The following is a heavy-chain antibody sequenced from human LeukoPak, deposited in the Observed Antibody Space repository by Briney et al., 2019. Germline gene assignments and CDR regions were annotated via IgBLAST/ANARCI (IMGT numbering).Heavy chain of an antibody. J-gene: IGHJ4*02. V-gene: IGHV4-4*07. CDR2: LYTSGST. CDR1: GGSISSYY. Sequence: SETLSLTCTVSGGSISSYYWSWIRQPAGKGMEWIGRLYTSGSTNYNPSLKSRVTMSVDTPKNQFSLKLSSVTAADTAVYYCARMPFEYSSSSHIDYWGQGTLVTVSS. D-gene: IGHD6-6*01. CDR3: ARMPFEYSSSSHIDY.